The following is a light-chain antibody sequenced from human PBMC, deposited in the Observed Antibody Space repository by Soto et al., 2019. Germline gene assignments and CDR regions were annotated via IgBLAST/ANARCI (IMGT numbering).Light chain of an antibody. J-gene: IGLJ7*01. CDR1: NSDVGAYNL. V-gene: IGLV2-14*02. Sequence: QSVLTQPASVSGSPGQSITISCTGTNSDVGAYNLVSWYQQHPGEAPKLIIYEVSNRPSGVSNRFSGSKSDNTASLTITGLQAEDEASYYCSSYTITHIPVIFGGGTQLTVL. CDR2: EVS. CDR3: SSYTITHIPVI.